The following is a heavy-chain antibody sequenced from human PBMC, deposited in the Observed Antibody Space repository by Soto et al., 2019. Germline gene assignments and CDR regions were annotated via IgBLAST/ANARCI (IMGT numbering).Heavy chain of an antibody. CDR2: IKSKGDGGAV. Sequence: EVRLVESGGGSVKPEGSLRLSCAASGLRLSDGWMNWVRQTPGKGLEWVGRIKSKGDGGAVEYAAPVNGRFTISRDDSEIMLYLQMNNLKADDTGIYSCTRRLKEGDGGVDALAYWGQGALVTVSS. V-gene: IGHV3-15*07. CDR1: GLRLSDGW. J-gene: IGHJ4*02. CDR3: TRRLKEGDGGVDALAY. D-gene: IGHD3-16*01.